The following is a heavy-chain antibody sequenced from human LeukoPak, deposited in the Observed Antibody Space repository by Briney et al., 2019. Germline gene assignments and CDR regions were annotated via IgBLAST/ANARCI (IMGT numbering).Heavy chain of an antibody. D-gene: IGHD2-15*01. Sequence: GGSLRLSCVASGFSLSGYWMYWVRQAPGKGLMYISRNNGDGSTTNYADVVKGRFTMSRDNVKNTLYLQMNSLRVEDTAVYYCARDPRNVGLAPWGQGTLVIVSS. J-gene: IGHJ5*02. CDR2: NNGDGSTT. V-gene: IGHV3-74*01. CDR1: GFSLSGYW. CDR3: ARDPRNVGLAP.